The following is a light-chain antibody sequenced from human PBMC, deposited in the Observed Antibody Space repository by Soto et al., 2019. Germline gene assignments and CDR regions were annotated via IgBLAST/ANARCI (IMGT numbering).Light chain of an antibody. CDR2: DAS. Sequence: EIVLTQSPATLSLSPGEGATLSCRASQSVSNYLAWYQQKPGQTPRLLIFDASNRATAIPARFSGSGSGTDFTLTISSLEPEDFAVYYCQQRSNWPLTFGGGTKVEIK. V-gene: IGKV3-11*01. J-gene: IGKJ4*01. CDR3: QQRSNWPLT. CDR1: QSVSNY.